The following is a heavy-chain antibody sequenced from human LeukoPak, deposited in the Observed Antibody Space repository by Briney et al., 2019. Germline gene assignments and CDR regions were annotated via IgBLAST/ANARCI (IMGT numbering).Heavy chain of an antibody. V-gene: IGHV3-23*01. CDR2: ISGSGGST. CDR1: GFTFSSYA. J-gene: IGHJ4*02. CDR3: TKGSRDSSGWYRDY. Sequence: GGSLRLSCAASGFTFSSYAMSWVRQAPGKGLEWVSAISGSGGSTYYADSVKGRFTISRDNSKNTLYLQMNSLRAEDTAVYYCTKGSRDSSGWYRDYWGQGTLVTVSS. D-gene: IGHD6-19*01.